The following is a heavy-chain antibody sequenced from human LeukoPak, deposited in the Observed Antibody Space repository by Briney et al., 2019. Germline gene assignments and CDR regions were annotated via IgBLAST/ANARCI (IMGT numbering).Heavy chain of an antibody. J-gene: IGHJ6*02. Sequence: GGSLRLSCAASGFTFSSYGMHWVRQAPGKGLEWVAFIRYDGSNKYYADSVKGRFTISRDNSKNTLYLQMNSLRAEDTAVYYCAMGIAVAGTSQIQYYGMDVWGQGTTVTVSS. CDR1: GFTFSSYG. CDR3: AMGIAVAGTSQIQYYGMDV. D-gene: IGHD6-19*01. CDR2: IRYDGSNK. V-gene: IGHV3-30*02.